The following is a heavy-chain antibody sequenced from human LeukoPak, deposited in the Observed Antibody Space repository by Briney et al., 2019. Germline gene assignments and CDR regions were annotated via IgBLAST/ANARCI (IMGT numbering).Heavy chain of an antibody. Sequence: GGSLRLSCAASGFTFSSYSMSWVRQAPGKGLEWVSSISSSSYIYYVDSVKGRFTISRDNAKNSLYLQMNSLRAEDTAVYYCAKADRGWGVITKDWGQGTLVTVSS. CDR1: GFTFSSYS. D-gene: IGHD3-10*01. CDR3: AKADRGWGVITKD. V-gene: IGHV3-21*04. J-gene: IGHJ4*02. CDR2: ISSSSYI.